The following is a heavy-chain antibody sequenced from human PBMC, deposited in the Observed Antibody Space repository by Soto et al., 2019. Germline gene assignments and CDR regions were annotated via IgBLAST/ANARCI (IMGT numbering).Heavy chain of an antibody. V-gene: IGHV3-11*01. J-gene: IGHJ4*02. CDR2: ISSRSSTI. Sequence: QVQLVESGGGLVKPGGSLRLSCAASGFTFSDYYMSWIRQAPGKGLEWVSYISSRSSTIFYADSVKGRFTISRDNVTNSLYLQMNSLRAEDMAVYYCASGTNGAFFVYWGQGILVTVSS. D-gene: IGHD2-8*01. CDR3: ASGTNGAFFVY. CDR1: GFTFSDYY.